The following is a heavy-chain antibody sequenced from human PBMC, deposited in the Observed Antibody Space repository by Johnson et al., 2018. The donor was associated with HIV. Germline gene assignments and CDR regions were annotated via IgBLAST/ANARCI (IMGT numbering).Heavy chain of an antibody. D-gene: IGHD1-14*01. V-gene: IGHV3-72*01. CDR2: TRNNANSYPT. Sequence: VQLVESGGGLVKPGGSLRLSCAASGFIFSDHYMDWVRQAPGKGLEWVGRTRNNANSYPTEYAPSVKGRFTISRDDSKTSLFLQMNSLKSDDTAVYDCARCRRNPGLDAFDIWGQGTMVTVSS. CDR1: GFIFSDHY. CDR3: ARCRRNPGLDAFDI. J-gene: IGHJ3*02.